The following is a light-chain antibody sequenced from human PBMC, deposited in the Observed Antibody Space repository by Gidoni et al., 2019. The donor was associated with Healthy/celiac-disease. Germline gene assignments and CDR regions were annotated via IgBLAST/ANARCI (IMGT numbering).Light chain of an antibody. CDR2: GNS. CDR1: SSNIGAGYD. J-gene: IGLJ2*01. V-gene: IGLV1-40*01. Sequence: QSLPTPPPSVSGAPGQRVTISCTGSSSNIGAGYDVHWYQQLPRTAPKLLIYGNSNRPSGVPDRFSGSKSGTSASLAITGLQAEDEADYYCQSYDSSLSGVVFGGGTKLTVL. CDR3: QSYDSSLSGVV.